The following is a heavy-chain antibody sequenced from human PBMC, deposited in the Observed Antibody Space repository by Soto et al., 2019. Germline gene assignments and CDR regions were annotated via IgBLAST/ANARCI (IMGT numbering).Heavy chain of an antibody. Sequence: GGSLRLSCAASGFSFSTYNMDWVRQAPGKGPECIAYISTTSFTIYYADSVKGRFTISRDNDRNSLYLEMNSLRDEDTAVYYCARDRCYDGTCYSASDSWGQGTLVTVSS. D-gene: IGHD2-15*01. J-gene: IGHJ5*01. CDR3: ARDRCYDGTCYSASDS. CDR2: ISTTSFTI. V-gene: IGHV3-48*02. CDR1: GFSFSTYN.